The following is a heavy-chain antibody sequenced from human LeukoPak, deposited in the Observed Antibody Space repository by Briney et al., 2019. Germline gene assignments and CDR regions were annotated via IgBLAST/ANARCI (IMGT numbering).Heavy chain of an antibody. CDR1: GFTFSSYW. J-gene: IGHJ4*02. V-gene: IGHV3-7*01. Sequence: GGSLRLSCAASGFTFSSYWMSWVRQAPGKGLEWVANMKQDGSEKYYVDSVKGRFTISRDNAKNSLYLQMNSLRAEDTAVYYCARGPDYAKVGYWGQGTLVTVSS. CDR2: MKQDGSEK. CDR3: ARGPDYAKVGY. D-gene: IGHD4-17*01.